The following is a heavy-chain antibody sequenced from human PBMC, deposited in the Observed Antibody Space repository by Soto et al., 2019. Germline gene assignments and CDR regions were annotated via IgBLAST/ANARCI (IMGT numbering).Heavy chain of an antibody. J-gene: IGHJ4*02. CDR1: GGSISSGDYY. Sequence: QVQLQESGPGLVKPSQTLSLTCTVSGGSISSGDYYWSWIRQPPGKGLEWIGYIYYSGSTYYNPSLRSRVTISVDTSKNQFSLKLSSVTAADTAVYYCARDRYYYDSSGYSGFDYWGQGTLVTVSS. V-gene: IGHV4-30-4*01. CDR3: ARDRYYYDSSGYSGFDY. CDR2: IYYSGST. D-gene: IGHD3-22*01.